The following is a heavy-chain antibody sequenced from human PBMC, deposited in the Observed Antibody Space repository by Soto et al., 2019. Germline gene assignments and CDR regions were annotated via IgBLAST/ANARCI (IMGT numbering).Heavy chain of an antibody. D-gene: IGHD2-21*01. Sequence: ASVKVSCKASGYNFNRYGISWVRQAPGKGLEWMGWISVYNGNTDYAPNVQDRVTMTTDTSTSTAYMELRSLRSDDTAVYYCARESPDWDYWGQGTLVTVSS. CDR1: GYNFNRYG. CDR3: ARESPDWDY. J-gene: IGHJ4*02. CDR2: ISVYNGNT. V-gene: IGHV1-18*04.